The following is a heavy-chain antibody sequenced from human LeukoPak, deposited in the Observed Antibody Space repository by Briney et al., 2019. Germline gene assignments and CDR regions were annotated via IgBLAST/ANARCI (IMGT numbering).Heavy chain of an antibody. CDR2: IRSIRNYI. D-gene: IGHD5-18*01. Sequence: GGSLRLSCEASEFTFSSYSVNWVRQAPGKGLEWVSSIRSIRNYIYCADSVRGRFTISRDNARNSLYLQMNSLRAEDTAVYYCARLRGGYNYALGPFDYWGQGTLVTVSS. CDR3: ARLRGGYNYALGPFDY. V-gene: IGHV3-21*01. J-gene: IGHJ4*02. CDR1: EFTFSSYS.